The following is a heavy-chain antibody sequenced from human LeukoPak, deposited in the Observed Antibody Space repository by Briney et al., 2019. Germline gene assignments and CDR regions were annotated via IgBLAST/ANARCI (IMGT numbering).Heavy chain of an antibody. CDR1: GYSFTGSY. J-gene: IGHJ4*02. V-gene: IGHV1-46*01. Sequence: ASVKVSCKASGYSFTGSYIHWVRQAPGQGPEWMGVINPSGSSTIYAQKFKGRVTMTKDTSTGTVYMDLSSLRSEDTAVYYCASTKASDWQLTASPLDFWGQGTLVSVSS. D-gene: IGHD2-8*01. CDR2: INPSGSST. CDR3: ASTKASDWQLTASPLDF.